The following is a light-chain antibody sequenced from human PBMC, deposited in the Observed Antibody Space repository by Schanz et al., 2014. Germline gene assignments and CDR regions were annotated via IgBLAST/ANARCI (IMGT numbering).Light chain of an antibody. CDR3: QQYDTWPRT. Sequence: EIVLTQSPATLSLSPGERATLSCRASQSVSSYLAWYQQKPGQAPRLLISGASTRATGVAARISGGGSGTDFTLTISSLQSEDLAVYFCQQYDTWPRTFGQGTKVEI. CDR1: QSVSSY. V-gene: IGKV3-15*01. CDR2: GAS. J-gene: IGKJ1*01.